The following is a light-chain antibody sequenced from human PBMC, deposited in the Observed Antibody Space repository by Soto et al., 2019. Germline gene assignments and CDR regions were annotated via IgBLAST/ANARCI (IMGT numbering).Light chain of an antibody. V-gene: IGLV2-11*01. CDR1: SSDVGGYNY. Sequence: QSALTQPRSVSGSPGQSVTISCTGTSSDVGGYNYVSWYQQHPGKAPKLMIYDVSKRPSGVPDRFSGSKSGNTASVAISGLQAEDEAYYYCCSYAGNSTLLFGGGTKLTVL. CDR2: DVS. J-gene: IGLJ2*01. CDR3: CSYAGNSTLL.